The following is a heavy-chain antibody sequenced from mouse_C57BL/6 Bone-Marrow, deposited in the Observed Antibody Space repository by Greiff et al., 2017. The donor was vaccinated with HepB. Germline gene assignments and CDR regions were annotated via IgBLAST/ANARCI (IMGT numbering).Heavy chain of an antibody. D-gene: IGHD4-1*01. CDR3: ARGTNWDDAMDY. Sequence: DVKLVESGGGLVKPGGSLKLSCAASGFTFSSYAMSCVRQTPEKRLEWVATISDGGSYTYYPDNVKGRFTISRDNAKNNLYLQMSHLKSEDTAMYYCARGTNWDDAMDYWGQGTSVTVSS. V-gene: IGHV5-4*03. J-gene: IGHJ4*01. CDR2: ISDGGSYT. CDR1: GFTFSSYA.